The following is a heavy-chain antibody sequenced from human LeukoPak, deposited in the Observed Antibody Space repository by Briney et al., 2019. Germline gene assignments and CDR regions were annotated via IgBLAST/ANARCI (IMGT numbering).Heavy chain of an antibody. CDR1: GFTFSSYP. CDR2: IGRGGIHT. CDR3: ARSGAAAGTIPFDY. Sequence: GGSLRLSCAASGFTFSSYPMSWVRQAPGKGLEWVSTIGRGGIHTYYADSVKGRFTISRDNARNSLYLQMNSLRDEETAVYYCARSGAAAGTIPFDYWGQGTLVTVSS. V-gene: IGHV3-21*01. D-gene: IGHD6-13*01. J-gene: IGHJ4*02.